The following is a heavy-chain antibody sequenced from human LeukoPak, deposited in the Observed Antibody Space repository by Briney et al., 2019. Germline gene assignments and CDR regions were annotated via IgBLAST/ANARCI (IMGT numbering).Heavy chain of an antibody. CDR3: ARSYYDFWSGYSPFCY. CDR2: IYPGDSDT. D-gene: IGHD3-3*01. J-gene: IGHJ4*02. CDR1: GYSFTSYW. V-gene: IGHV5-51*01. Sequence: PGESLKISCKGSGYSFTSYWIGWVRQMPGKGLEWMGIIYPGDSDTRYSPSFQGQATISADKSISTAYLQWSSLKASDTAMYYCARSYYDFWSGYSPFCYWGQGTLVTVSS.